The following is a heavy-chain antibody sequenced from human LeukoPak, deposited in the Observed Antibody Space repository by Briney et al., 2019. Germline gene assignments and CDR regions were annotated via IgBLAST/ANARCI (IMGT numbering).Heavy chain of an antibody. CDR2: IKSKTDGGTT. Sequence: GGSLRLSCAASGFTFSNAWMSWVRQAPGKGLEWVGRIKSKTDGGTTDYAAPVKGRFTISGDDSKNTLYLQMNSLKTEDTAVYYCTTAVAAAGRYYYYYGMDVWGQGTTVTVSS. D-gene: IGHD6-13*01. J-gene: IGHJ6*02. CDR3: TTAVAAAGRYYYYYGMDV. CDR1: GFTFSNAW. V-gene: IGHV3-15*01.